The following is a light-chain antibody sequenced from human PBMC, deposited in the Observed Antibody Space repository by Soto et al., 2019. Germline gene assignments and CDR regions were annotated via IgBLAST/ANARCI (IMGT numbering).Light chain of an antibody. J-gene: IGKJ5*01. Sequence: ENVLTQSPGTLSLSPGERATLSCRASQSVSGSYLAWYQQKPGQAPRLLIYAASSRATGIPDRFSGSASGTDFTLTISRLEPEDFAVYYCQQFGSSPPRITFGQGTRLEI. CDR1: QSVSGSY. CDR2: AAS. CDR3: QQFGSSPPRIT. V-gene: IGKV3-20*01.